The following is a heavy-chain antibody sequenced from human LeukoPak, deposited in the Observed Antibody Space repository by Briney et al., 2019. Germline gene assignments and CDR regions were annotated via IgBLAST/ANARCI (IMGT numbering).Heavy chain of an antibody. CDR3: TTLAVAARLLSGGY. D-gene: IGHD6-19*01. Sequence: GGSLRLSCAASGFTFSNAWMSWVRQAPGKGREWVGRIKSKTDGGTTDYAAPVKGRFTISRDDSKNTLYLQMNSLKTEDTAEYYCTTLAVAARLLSGGYWGQGTLVTVSS. CDR2: IKSKTDGGTT. J-gene: IGHJ4*02. CDR1: GFTFSNAW. V-gene: IGHV3-15*01.